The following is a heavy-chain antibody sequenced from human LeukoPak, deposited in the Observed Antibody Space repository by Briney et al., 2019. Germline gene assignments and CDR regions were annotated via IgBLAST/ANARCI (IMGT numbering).Heavy chain of an antibody. V-gene: IGHV3-21*01. J-gene: IGHJ4*02. D-gene: IGHD1-26*01. CDR1: GFTFSSYS. CDR3: ARDLRGFAYEPPGDDY. CDR2: ISSSSSYI. Sequence: GGSLRLSCAASGFTFSSYSMNWVRRAPGKGLEWVSSISSSSSYIYYADSVKGRFTISRDNAKNSLYLQMNSLRAEDTAVYYCARDLRGFAYEPPGDDYWGQGTLVTVSS.